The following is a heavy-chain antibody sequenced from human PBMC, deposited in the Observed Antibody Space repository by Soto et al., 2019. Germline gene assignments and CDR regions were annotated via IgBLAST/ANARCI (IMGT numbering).Heavy chain of an antibody. Sequence: GASVKVSCKASGYTFTGYYMHWVRQAPGQGLEWMGWINPDSGGTNYAQKFQGWVTMTRDTSISTAYMELRRLRSDDTAVYYCARGDFWRDDAFDIWGQGTMVTVSS. D-gene: IGHD3-3*01. V-gene: IGHV1-2*04. CDR3: ARGDFWRDDAFDI. CDR1: GYTFTGYY. J-gene: IGHJ3*02. CDR2: INPDSGGT.